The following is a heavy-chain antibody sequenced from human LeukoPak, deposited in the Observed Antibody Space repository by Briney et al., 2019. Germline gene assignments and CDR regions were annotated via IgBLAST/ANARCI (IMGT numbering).Heavy chain of an antibody. CDR2: INHSGST. D-gene: IGHD4-17*01. J-gene: IGHJ4*02. V-gene: IGHV4-34*01. CDR3: ARGLGGMATVTFFDY. Sequence: SETLSLTCAVYGGSFSGYYCSWIRQPPGKGLEWIGEINHSGSTNYNPSLKSRVTISVDTSKNQFSLKLSSVTAADTAVYYCARGLGGMATVTFFDYWGQGTLVTVSS. CDR1: GGSFSGYY.